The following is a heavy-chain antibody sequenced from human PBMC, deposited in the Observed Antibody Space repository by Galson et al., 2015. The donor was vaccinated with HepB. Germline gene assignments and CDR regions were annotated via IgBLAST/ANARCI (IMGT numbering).Heavy chain of an antibody. Sequence: SLRLSCAASGFTFSSYGMHWVRQAPGKGREWVAVIWYDGSNKYYADSVKGRFTVSRDNSKNTLYLQMNSLRAEDTAVYYCARDGSSGYYYGIGYWGQGTLVTVSS. CDR3: ARDGSSGYYYGIGY. D-gene: IGHD3-22*01. V-gene: IGHV3-33*01. CDR1: GFTFSSYG. J-gene: IGHJ4*02. CDR2: IWYDGSNK.